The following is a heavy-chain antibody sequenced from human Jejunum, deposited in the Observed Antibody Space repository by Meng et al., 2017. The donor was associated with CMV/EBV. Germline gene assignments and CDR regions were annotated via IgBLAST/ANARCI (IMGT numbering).Heavy chain of an antibody. CDR1: RLNW. V-gene: IGHV4-4*02. CDR3: ARGRSTRTYSYRGTFDF. CDR2: MSPTASS. Sequence: RLNWWSWVRQPPGKGLEWIGEMSPTASSNYNPSLKSRVTMSVDRSKNQLSLKLTSVTAADTAIYYCARGRSTRTYSYRGTFDFWGQGTLVTVSS. J-gene: IGHJ4*02. D-gene: IGHD1-26*01.